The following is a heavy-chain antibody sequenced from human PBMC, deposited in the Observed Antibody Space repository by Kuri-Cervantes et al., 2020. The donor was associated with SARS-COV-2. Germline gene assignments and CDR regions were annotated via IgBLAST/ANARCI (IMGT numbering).Heavy chain of an antibody. J-gene: IGHJ6*03. CDR1: GYTFTGHY. Sequence: ASVKVSCKASGYTFTGHYMHWMRQAPGQELEWMGWISAYNGNTNYAQKLQGRVTMTTDTSTSTAYMELRSLRSEDTAVYYCARGFRAATAEIYYYYYYMDVWGKGTTVTVSS. D-gene: IGHD2-15*01. V-gene: IGHV1-18*04. CDR3: ARGFRAATAEIYYYYYYMDV. CDR2: ISAYNGNT.